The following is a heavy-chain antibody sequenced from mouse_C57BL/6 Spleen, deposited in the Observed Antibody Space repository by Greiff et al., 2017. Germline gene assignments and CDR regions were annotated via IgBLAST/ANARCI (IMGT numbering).Heavy chain of an antibody. CDR1: GYTFTSYW. CDR3: AIWDYDVRVDY. J-gene: IGHJ2*01. Sequence: QVQLQQPGAELVKPGASVKMSCKASGYTFTSYWITWVKQRPGQVLEWIGDIYPGSGSTNYNEKFKSKATLTVDTSSSTAYMQLSSLTSEDSAVYYCAIWDYDVRVDYWGQGTTLTVSS. D-gene: IGHD2-4*01. CDR2: IYPGSGST. V-gene: IGHV1-55*01.